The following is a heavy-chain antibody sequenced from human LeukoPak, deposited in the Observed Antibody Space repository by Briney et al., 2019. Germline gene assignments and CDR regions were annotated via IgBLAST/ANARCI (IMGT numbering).Heavy chain of an antibody. V-gene: IGHV3-33*01. Sequence: GRSLRLSCAASGFIFSNYGMHWVRQAPGKGLEWVALIWYDGSNKYYADSVKGRFTISRDSSKNTLYLQMNSLRAEDPAVYYCARDRGSGYAFDIWGQGTMVTVSS. J-gene: IGHJ3*02. CDR3: ARDRGSGYAFDI. D-gene: IGHD3-22*01. CDR2: IWYDGSNK. CDR1: GFIFSNYG.